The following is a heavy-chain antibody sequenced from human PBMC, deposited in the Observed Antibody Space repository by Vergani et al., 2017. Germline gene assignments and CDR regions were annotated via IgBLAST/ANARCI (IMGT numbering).Heavy chain of an antibody. CDR3: ATPYSGSGSMKGWFDP. V-gene: IGHV3-23*01. J-gene: IGHJ5*02. CDR2: ISGSGGSK. Sequence: EVQLLESGGGLVQPGGSLRLSCAASGFTFSSYAMSWVRQAPGKGLEWVSAISGSGGSKYYADSVKGRFTISRDNSKNTLYLQMNSLRVEDTAVYYCATPYSGSGSMKGWFDPWGQGTLVTVSS. CDR1: GFTFSSYA. D-gene: IGHD3-10*01.